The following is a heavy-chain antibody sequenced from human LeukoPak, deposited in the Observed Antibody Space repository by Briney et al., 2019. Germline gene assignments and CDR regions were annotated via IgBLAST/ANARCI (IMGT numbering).Heavy chain of an antibody. D-gene: IGHD3-22*01. Sequence: GGSLRLSCAASGFTFSSYSMNWVRQAPGKGLEWVSSISSSSSYIYYADSVKGRFTISRDNAKNSLYLQMNSLRAEDTAAYYCARALSTYYYDSSGYPWGQGTLVTVSS. V-gene: IGHV3-21*01. J-gene: IGHJ5*02. CDR3: ARALSTYYYDSSGYP. CDR2: ISSSSSYI. CDR1: GFTFSSYS.